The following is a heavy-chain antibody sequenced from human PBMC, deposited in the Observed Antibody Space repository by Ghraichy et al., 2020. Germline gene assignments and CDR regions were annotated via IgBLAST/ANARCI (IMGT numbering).Heavy chain of an antibody. CDR3: ARGRSSGSLDY. CDR2: INHSGST. V-gene: IGHV4-34*01. Sequence: GSLRLSCAVYGGSFSGYYWSWIRQSPGKGLEWIGEINHSGSTNYNPSLKSRVTISVDTSKNQFSLKLSSVTAADTAVYYCARGRSSGSLDYWGQGTLVTVSS. J-gene: IGHJ4*02. D-gene: IGHD3-22*01. CDR1: GGSFSGYY.